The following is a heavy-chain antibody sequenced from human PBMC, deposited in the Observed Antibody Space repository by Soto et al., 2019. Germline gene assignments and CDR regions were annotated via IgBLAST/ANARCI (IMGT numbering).Heavy chain of an antibody. CDR1: GFTFSSYA. V-gene: IGHV3-23*01. CDR3: AKSPRGAVAGSGDFDY. J-gene: IGHJ4*02. CDR2: MSGSGGST. Sequence: EVQLLESGGGLVHPGGSLRLSCAASGFTFSSYAMSWVRQAPGKELEWVSAMSGSGGSTYDADSVKGRFTISRDNSKNTLYLQMNSLRAEDTAVYYCAKSPRGAVAGSGDFDYWGQGTLDTVSS. D-gene: IGHD6-19*01.